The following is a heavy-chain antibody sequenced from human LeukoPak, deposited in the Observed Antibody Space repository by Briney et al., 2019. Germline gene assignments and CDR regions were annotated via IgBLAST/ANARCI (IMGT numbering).Heavy chain of an antibody. CDR3: ARLVYVLTGYYHYYFDY. CDR1: GGSISSSYYY. J-gene: IGHJ4*02. CDR2: FYYSGGT. Sequence: SETLSLTCAVSGGSISSSYYYWGWIRQPPGKGLEWIGSFYYSGGTYYNPSLKSRVTISADTSKSQFSLKLDSVTAADTAVYYCARLVYVLTGYYHYYFDYWGQGTLVTVSS. V-gene: IGHV4-39*01. D-gene: IGHD3-9*01.